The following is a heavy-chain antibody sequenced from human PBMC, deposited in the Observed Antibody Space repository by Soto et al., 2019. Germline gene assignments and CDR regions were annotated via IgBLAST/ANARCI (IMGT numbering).Heavy chain of an antibody. CDR1: GGSITSSNYH. Sequence: QVQLQESGPGLVKPSEALSLTCTVSGGSITSSNYHWGWSRQPPGKGLEGIGTIYYSGNTYYNPSLKSRVTMSMDASKIQFSLTLSSVAVADTAVYYCSRLTNARPGDDWGQGTLVTVSS. CDR3: SRLTNARPGDD. V-gene: IGHV4-39*01. J-gene: IGHJ4*02. CDR2: IYYSGNT. D-gene: IGHD2-2*01.